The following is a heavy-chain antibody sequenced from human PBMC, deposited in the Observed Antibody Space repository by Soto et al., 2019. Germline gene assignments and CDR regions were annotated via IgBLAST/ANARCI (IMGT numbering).Heavy chain of an antibody. V-gene: IGHV4-59*12. Sequence: SETLSLTCTVSGGSISSYYWSWIRQPPGKGLEWIGYIYYSGSTNYNPSLKSRITITVDTSKNQYYIKLNTVTAAVTAVYYCARGGDSSSWYWFDPWGQGTLVTVSS. CDR2: IYYSGST. CDR3: ARGGDSSSWYWFDP. D-gene: IGHD6-13*01. CDR1: GGSISSYY. J-gene: IGHJ5*02.